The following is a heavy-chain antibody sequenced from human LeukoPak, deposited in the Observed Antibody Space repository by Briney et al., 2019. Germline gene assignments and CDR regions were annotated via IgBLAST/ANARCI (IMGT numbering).Heavy chain of an antibody. CDR1: GFTVSSNY. D-gene: IGHD2-21*01. J-gene: IGHJ4*02. Sequence: GGSLRLSCAASGFTVSSNYMSWVRQAPGKGLEWVSVIYSGGSTYYADSVKGRFTISRDNSKNTLCLQMNSLRAEDTAVYYCASQNRAIRGGFDYWGQGTLVTVSS. CDR3: ASQNRAIRGGFDY. V-gene: IGHV3-53*01. CDR2: IYSGGST.